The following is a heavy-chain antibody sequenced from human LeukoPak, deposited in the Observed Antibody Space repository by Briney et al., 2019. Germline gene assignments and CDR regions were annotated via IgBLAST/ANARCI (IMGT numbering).Heavy chain of an antibody. CDR2: IYTSGST. CDR1: GGSISSGSYY. J-gene: IGHJ6*02. V-gene: IGHV4-61*02. Sequence: SQTLSLTCTVSGGSISSGSYYWSWIRQPAGKGLEWIGRIYTSGSTNYNPSLKSRVTISVDTSKNQFSLKLSSVTAADTAVYYCARDRAGVGDVWGQGTTVTVSS. CDR3: ARDRAGVGDV. D-gene: IGHD1-26*01.